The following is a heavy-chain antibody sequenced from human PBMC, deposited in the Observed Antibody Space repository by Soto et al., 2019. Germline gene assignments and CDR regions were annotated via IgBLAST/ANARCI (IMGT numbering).Heavy chain of an antibody. V-gene: IGHV4-34*01. CDR1: GGSLSGYY. CDR3: ARGASSSGFWHYYGMDV. CDR2: INHSGST. J-gene: IGHJ6*02. Sequence: SETLSLTCAVYGGSLSGYYWSWIRQPPGKGLEWIGEINHSGSTNYNPSLKSRVTISVDTSKNQFSPKLSSVTAADTAVYYCARGASSSGFWHYYGMDVWGQGTTVTVSS. D-gene: IGHD6-6*01.